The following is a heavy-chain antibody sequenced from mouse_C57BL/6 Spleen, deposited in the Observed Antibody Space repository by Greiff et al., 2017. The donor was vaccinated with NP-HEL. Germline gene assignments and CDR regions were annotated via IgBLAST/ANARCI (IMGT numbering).Heavy chain of an antibody. V-gene: IGHV14-1*01. Sequence: VQLQQSGAELVRPGASVKLSCTASGFNIKDYYMHWVKQRPEQGLEWIGRIDPEDGDTEYAPKFQGEATMTADTSSNTAYLQLSSLTSEDTAVYYCTTPYYYGSSYVFAYWGQGTLVTVSA. CDR1: GFNIKDYY. D-gene: IGHD1-1*01. CDR3: TTPYYYGSSYVFAY. J-gene: IGHJ3*01. CDR2: IDPEDGDT.